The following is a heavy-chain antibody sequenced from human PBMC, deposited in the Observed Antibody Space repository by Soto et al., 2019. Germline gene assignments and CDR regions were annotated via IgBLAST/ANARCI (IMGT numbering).Heavy chain of an antibody. CDR1: GGSISSGGYY. V-gene: IGHV4-31*03. CDR2: IYDSGNT. J-gene: IGHJ4*02. D-gene: IGHD2-15*01. Sequence: QVQLQESGPGLVKPSQTLSLTCTVSGGSISSGGYYWSWIRQHPGKGLEWIGYIYDSGNTYYNPSLKSRVGISVDTSKNQFSLKLTSVTAADTAVYYCARVGKGFCSSGSCYPLDYWGQGTLVTVSS. CDR3: ARVGKGFCSSGSCYPLDY.